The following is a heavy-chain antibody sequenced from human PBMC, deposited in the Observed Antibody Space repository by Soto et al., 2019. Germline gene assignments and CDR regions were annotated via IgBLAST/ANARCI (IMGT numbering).Heavy chain of an antibody. V-gene: IGHV3-11*01. J-gene: IGHJ3*02. D-gene: IGHD3-10*01. Sequence: QVQLVESGGGLVKPGGSLRLSCAASGFTFSDYYMSWIRQAPGKGLEWVSYISSSGSTIYYADSVKGRFTISRDNAKSSLDLQMSSRRAEDTAVYYCARTGELILWFGELFGNIDAFDIWGEGTMVTVSS. CDR2: ISSSGSTI. CDR3: ARTGELILWFGELFGNIDAFDI. CDR1: GFTFSDYY.